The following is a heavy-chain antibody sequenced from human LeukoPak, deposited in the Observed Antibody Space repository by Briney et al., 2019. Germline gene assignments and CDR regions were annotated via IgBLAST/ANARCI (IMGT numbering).Heavy chain of an antibody. V-gene: IGHV3-21*01. J-gene: IGHJ4*02. D-gene: IGHD3-16*01. CDR2: ISSSSSYI. Sequence: GGSLRLSCAASGFTFSSYSMNWVRQAPRKGLEWVSSISSSSSYIYYADSVKGRFTISRDNAKNSLYLQMNSLRAEDTAVYYCARAPSDYVGKFDYWGQGTLVTVSS. CDR3: ARAPSDYVGKFDY. CDR1: GFTFSSYS.